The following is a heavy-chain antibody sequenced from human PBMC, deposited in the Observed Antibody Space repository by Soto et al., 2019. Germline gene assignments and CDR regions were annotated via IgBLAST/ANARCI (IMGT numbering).Heavy chain of an antibody. J-gene: IGHJ4*02. CDR2: IYYSGST. CDR1: GGSIRSYY. Sequence: PSETLSLTCTVSGGSIRSYYWSWIRQPPGKGLEWIGYIYYSGSTNYNPSLKSRVTISVDTSKNQFSLKLSSVTAADTAVYYCARDSPYSSYFDYWGQGTLVTVS. V-gene: IGHV4-59*01. D-gene: IGHD6-13*01. CDR3: ARDSPYSSYFDY.